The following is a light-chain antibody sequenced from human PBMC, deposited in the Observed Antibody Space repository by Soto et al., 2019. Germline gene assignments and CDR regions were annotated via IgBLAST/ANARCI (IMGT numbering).Light chain of an antibody. J-gene: IGKJ4*01. Sequence: EIVLTQSPATLSLSPGQRATLSCRASQSISSHLACYQQKPGQAPRLLIYRASNRATGIPARFSGRGSGTDFTLTISGLEPEDFAVYYCQQRINWPLSFGGGTKVEIK. CDR2: RAS. V-gene: IGKV3-11*01. CDR3: QQRINWPLS. CDR1: QSISSH.